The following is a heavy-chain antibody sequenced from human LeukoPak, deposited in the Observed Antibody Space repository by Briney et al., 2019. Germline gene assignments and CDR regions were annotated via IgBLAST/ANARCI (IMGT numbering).Heavy chain of an antibody. D-gene: IGHD1-1*01. J-gene: IGHJ4*02. V-gene: IGHV5-51*07. CDR3: ARYTDHYYFDY. CDR1: GYSFTSYW. CDR2: IYPGDSDN. Sequence: GESLKISCKGSGYSFTSYWIGWVHQMPGKGLEWMGIIYPGDSDNRYSPSFQGQVTISADKSISTAYLQWSSLNTSDTAMYYCARYTDHYYFDYWGQGTLVTVSS.